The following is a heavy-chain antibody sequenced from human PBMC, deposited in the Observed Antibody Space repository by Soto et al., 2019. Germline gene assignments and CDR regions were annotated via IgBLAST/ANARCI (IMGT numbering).Heavy chain of an antibody. CDR2: INPNSGGT. D-gene: IGHD3-9*01. Sequence: GASVKVSCKTSGYSFAGHYLHWVRQAPGQGLDWMGWINPNSGGTIYAQKFQGRVTMTSDTSISTAYMVLTSLRSDDTAVYYCARDSHYDILTGYSRNAFDMWGRGTVVTV. J-gene: IGHJ3*02. V-gene: IGHV1-2*02. CDR3: ARDSHYDILTGYSRNAFDM. CDR1: GYSFAGHY.